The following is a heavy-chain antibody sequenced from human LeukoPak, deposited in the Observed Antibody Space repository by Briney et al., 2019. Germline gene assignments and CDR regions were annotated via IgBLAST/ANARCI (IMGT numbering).Heavy chain of an antibody. D-gene: IGHD6-6*01. CDR2: IYYSGST. J-gene: IGHJ6*03. CDR1: GGSISSSSYY. V-gene: IGHV4-39*07. Sequence: SETLSLTCTVSGGSISSSSYYWGWIRQPPGKGLEWIGSIYYSGSTYYNPSLKSRVTISVDTSKNQFSLKLSSVTAADTAVYYCARQGRFTGIAARSGYYMDVWGKGTTVTVSS. CDR3: ARQGRFTGIAARSGYYMDV.